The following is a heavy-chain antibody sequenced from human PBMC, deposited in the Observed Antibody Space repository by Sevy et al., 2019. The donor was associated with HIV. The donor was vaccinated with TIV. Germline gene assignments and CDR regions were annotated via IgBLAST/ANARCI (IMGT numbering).Heavy chain of an antibody. J-gene: IGHJ5*02. CDR1: GYNFIYYA. D-gene: IGHD1-7*01. CDR2: VTTGAGHT. V-gene: IGHV1-3*04. Sequence: ASVKVSCKASGYNFIYYAIHWVRQAPGQRPEWMGWVTTGAGHTKYSQRFQGRVTMTSDTSASTAYMELTNLTSQDTAVYFCARDGTTVGTPGNWFDPWGQGTLVTVSS. CDR3: ARDGTTVGTPGNWFDP.